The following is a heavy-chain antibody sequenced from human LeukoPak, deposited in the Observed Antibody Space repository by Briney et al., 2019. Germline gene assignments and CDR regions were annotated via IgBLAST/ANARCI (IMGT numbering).Heavy chain of an antibody. Sequence: GESLKISCKGFGYSFTRNWIGWVRQMPGKGLEWMGIIYPGDSDTRYSPSFQGQVTISADKSISTAYLQWSSLKASDTAIYYCARPPYCSGGSCYSFDYWGQGTPVTVSS. D-gene: IGHD2-15*01. V-gene: IGHV5-51*01. CDR2: IYPGDSDT. CDR1: GYSFTRNW. J-gene: IGHJ4*02. CDR3: ARPPYCSGGSCYSFDY.